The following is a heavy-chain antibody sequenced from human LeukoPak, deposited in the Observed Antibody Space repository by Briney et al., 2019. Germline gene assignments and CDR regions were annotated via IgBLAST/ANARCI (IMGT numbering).Heavy chain of an antibody. CDR3: AKGSSNSGYYPLDY. V-gene: IGHV3-30*04. J-gene: IGHJ4*02. CDR1: GFIFSSYA. CDR2: ISYDGSNK. D-gene: IGHD3-22*01. Sequence: GGSLRLSCAASGFIFSSYAMHWVRQAPGKGLEWVAVISYDGSNKYYADSVKGRFTISRDNSKNMLYLQMHSLRAEDTAVYYCAKGSSNSGYYPLDYWGQGTLVTVSS.